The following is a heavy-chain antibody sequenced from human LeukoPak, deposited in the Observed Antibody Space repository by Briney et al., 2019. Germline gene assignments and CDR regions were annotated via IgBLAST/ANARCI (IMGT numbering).Heavy chain of an antibody. Sequence: GGSLRLSCAASGFTFTSYSMNWVRQAPGEGLEWVSTISGGGGSTYYADSVKGRFTISRDNSKNTLYLQMNSLRAEDTAVYYCARFWRSGWWYWGQGTLVTVSS. CDR1: GFTFTSYS. J-gene: IGHJ4*02. CDR3: ARFWRSGWWY. CDR2: ISGGGGST. D-gene: IGHD6-19*01. V-gene: IGHV3-23*01.